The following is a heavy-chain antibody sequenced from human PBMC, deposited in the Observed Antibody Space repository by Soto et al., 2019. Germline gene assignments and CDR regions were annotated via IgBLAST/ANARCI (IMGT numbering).Heavy chain of an antibody. Sequence: GGSLRLSCAASGFTFSSYGMHWVRQAPGKGLEWVAVIWYDGSNKYYADSVKGRFTISRDNSKNTLYLQMNSLRAEDTAVYYCARDEVVYYDSSGYYYPYAFDIWGQGTMVTVSS. CDR2: IWYDGSNK. CDR1: GFTFSSYG. D-gene: IGHD3-22*01. V-gene: IGHV3-33*01. J-gene: IGHJ3*02. CDR3: ARDEVVYYDSSGYYYPYAFDI.